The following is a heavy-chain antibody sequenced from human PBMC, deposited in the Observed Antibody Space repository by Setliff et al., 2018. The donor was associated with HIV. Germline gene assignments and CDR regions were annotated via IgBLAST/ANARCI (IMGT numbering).Heavy chain of an antibody. Sequence: SXTLSXXXAVYGXXLXXXXXCWXXQPXXXXLEWXXXINXSGSTSDNPSLKSXXXISVDTSKNQFXXKLISVTAADTAVYYCARSWGSGSYPYWGXGTLVTVSS. CDR2: INXSGST. D-gene: IGHD3-10*01. V-gene: IGHV4-34*05. CDR1: GXXLXXXX. CDR3: ARSWGSGSYPY. J-gene: IGHJ4*02.